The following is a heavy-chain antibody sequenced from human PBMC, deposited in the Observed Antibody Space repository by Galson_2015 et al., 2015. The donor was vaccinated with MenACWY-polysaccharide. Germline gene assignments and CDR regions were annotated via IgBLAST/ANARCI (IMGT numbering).Heavy chain of an antibody. D-gene: IGHD5-24*01. CDR3: ARGELATIYYYYYGMDV. CDR1: GGSTSSGSYY. Sequence: LTCTVSGGSTSSGSYYWSWIRQPAGKGLEWIGRIYTSGSTNYNPSLKSRVTISVDTSKNQFSLKLSSVTAADTAVYYCARGELATIYYYYYGMDVWGQGTTVTVSS. V-gene: IGHV4-61*02. CDR2: IYTSGST. J-gene: IGHJ6*02.